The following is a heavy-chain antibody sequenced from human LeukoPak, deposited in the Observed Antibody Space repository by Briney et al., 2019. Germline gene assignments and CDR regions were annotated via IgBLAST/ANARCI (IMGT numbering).Heavy chain of an antibody. CDR2: INHSGST. CDR3: ARTGYSYPYSDY. V-gene: IGHV4-34*01. D-gene: IGHD5-18*01. J-gene: IGHJ4*02. Sequence: SETLSLTCAVYGGSFSGYYWSWIRQPPGKGLEWIGEINHSGSTNYNPSLKSRVTISVDTSKNQFSLKLSSVTAADTAVYCCARTGYSYPYSDYWGQGTLVTVSS. CDR1: GGSFSGYY.